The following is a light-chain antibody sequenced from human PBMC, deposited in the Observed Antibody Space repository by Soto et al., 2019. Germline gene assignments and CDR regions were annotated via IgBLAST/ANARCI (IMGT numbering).Light chain of an antibody. CDR2: DTS. J-gene: IGKJ3*01. V-gene: IGKV3-20*01. CDR3: QHYGTSAL. CDR1: QSVSSIY. Sequence: EIVLTQAPGTLSLSPGERATLSCRASQSVSSIYLAWYQQKPGQAPGLLIYDTSDRATGIPDRFSASGSGTDFTLTISRLEPEDFAVYYCQHYGTSALFGPGTKVDIK.